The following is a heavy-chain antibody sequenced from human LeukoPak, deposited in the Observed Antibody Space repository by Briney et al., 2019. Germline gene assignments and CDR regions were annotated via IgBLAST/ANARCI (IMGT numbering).Heavy chain of an antibody. Sequence: SETLSLTCTVSGGSISSYYWSWIRQPPGKGLEWIGYIYYSGSTNYNPSLKSRVTISVDTSKNQFSLKLSSVTAGDTAVYYCARAGAPPQIDYWGQGTLVTVSS. CDR1: GGSISSYY. V-gene: IGHV4-59*01. D-gene: IGHD3-10*01. CDR3: ARAGAPPQIDY. CDR2: IYYSGST. J-gene: IGHJ4*02.